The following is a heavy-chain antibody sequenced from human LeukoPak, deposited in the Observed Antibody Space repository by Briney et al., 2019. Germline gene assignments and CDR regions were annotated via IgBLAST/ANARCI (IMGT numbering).Heavy chain of an antibody. J-gene: IGHJ3*02. CDR1: GFTPGDFA. CDR2: IRSKAYGGTT. V-gene: IGHV3-49*04. D-gene: IGHD1-26*01. Sequence: PGRSLRLSCTASGFTPGDFAISWVRQAPGEGHEWVCFIRSKAYGGTTEYAASVKGRFTISRDDSKSIAYLQMNSLTTEDTAVYYCTRDLRVELLRGAFDIWGQGTMVTVSS. CDR3: TRDLRVELLRGAFDI.